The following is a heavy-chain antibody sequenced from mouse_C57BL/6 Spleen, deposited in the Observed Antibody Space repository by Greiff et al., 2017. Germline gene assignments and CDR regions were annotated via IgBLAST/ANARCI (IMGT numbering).Heavy chain of an antibody. D-gene: IGHD2-12*01. CDR2: IRTKANGYTT. Sequence: EVLLVESGAGLVQPGGSLSLSCAASGFTFTDYYMSWVRQPPGKALEWVGFIRTKANGYTTEYSSSVKGRFTISRDNSQSILYLHMKALRAEDGATYDCARFSNDDGNAMDYWGQGTSVTVSS. CDR1: GFTFTDYY. V-gene: IGHV7-3*01. CDR3: ARFSNDDGNAMDY. J-gene: IGHJ4*01.